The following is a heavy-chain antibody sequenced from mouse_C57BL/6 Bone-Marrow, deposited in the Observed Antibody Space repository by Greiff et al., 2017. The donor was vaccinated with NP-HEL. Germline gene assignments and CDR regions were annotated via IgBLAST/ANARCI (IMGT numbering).Heavy chain of an antibody. CDR2: IDPETGGT. J-gene: IGHJ4*01. V-gene: IGHV1-15*01. Sequence: QVHVKQSGAELVRPGASVTLSCKASGYTFTDYEMHWVKQTPVHGLEWIGAIDPETGGTAYNQKFKGKAILTADKSSSTAYMELRSLTSEDSAVYYCTRSQGPGLMDYWGQGTSVTVSS. CDR1: GYTFTDYE. D-gene: IGHD3-1*01. CDR3: TRSQGPGLMDY.